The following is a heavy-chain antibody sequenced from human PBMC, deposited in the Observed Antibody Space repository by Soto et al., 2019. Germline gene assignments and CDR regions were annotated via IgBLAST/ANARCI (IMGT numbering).Heavy chain of an antibody. CDR1: GYTFTNYG. D-gene: IGHD4-17*01. Sequence: QVQLVQSGTEVRKPGASVKVSCKASGYTFTNYGINWVRQAPGQGLEWMGWISTYNVNTYYAQKCTGRATTTTDTSTNAAYMELRSLTTDDTAVYYCARALTVTTSLDLWGLGTLVTVSS. CDR2: ISTYNVNT. CDR3: ARALTVTTSLDL. J-gene: IGHJ5*02. V-gene: IGHV1-18*04.